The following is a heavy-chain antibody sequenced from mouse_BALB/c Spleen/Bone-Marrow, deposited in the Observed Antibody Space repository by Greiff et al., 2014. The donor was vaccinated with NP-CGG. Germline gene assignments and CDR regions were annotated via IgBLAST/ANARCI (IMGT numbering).Heavy chain of an antibody. V-gene: IGHV1S135*01. J-gene: IGHJ2*01. CDR2: NDPYSGGT. D-gene: IGHD1-1*01. CDR1: GYAFTNYN. Sequence: EVQLQQFGPELVKPGASVKVSCKASGYAFTNYNMYWVKQSHGKSLEWIGYNDPYSGGTNYNQKFKGKATLTVDKSSSTAYMHLNSLTSDDSAVYYCSRLGTTAVLDYWGQGTTLTVSS. CDR3: SRLGTTAVLDY.